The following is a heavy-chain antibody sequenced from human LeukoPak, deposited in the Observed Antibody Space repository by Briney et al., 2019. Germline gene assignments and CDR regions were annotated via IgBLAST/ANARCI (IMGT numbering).Heavy chain of an antibody. J-gene: IGHJ6*03. D-gene: IGHD6-19*01. CDR2: INPNSGGT. CDR3: ARDSWGGYSSGWYGGYYYMDV. Sequence: ASVKVSCKASGYTFTGYYMHWVRQAPGQGLEWMGWINPNSGGTNYAQKFQGRVTMTRDTSISTAYMELSRLRSDDTAVYYCARDSWGGYSSGWYGGYYYMDVWGKGTTVTVSS. V-gene: IGHV1-2*02. CDR1: GYTFTGYY.